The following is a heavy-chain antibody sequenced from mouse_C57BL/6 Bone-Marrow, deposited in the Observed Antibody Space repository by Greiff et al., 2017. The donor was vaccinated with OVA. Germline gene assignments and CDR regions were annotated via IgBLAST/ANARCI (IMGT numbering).Heavy chain of an antibody. V-gene: IGHV3-6*01. CDR1: GYSITSGYY. J-gene: IGHJ2*01. CDR3: ARDYYGKD. CDR2: ISYDGSN. Sequence: EVKLMESGPGLVKPSQSLSLTCSVTGYSITSGYYWNWIRQFPGNKLEWMGYISYDGSNNYNPSLKNRISITRDTSKNQFFLKLNSVTTEDTATYYCARDYYGKDWGQGTTLTVSS. D-gene: IGHD2-1*01.